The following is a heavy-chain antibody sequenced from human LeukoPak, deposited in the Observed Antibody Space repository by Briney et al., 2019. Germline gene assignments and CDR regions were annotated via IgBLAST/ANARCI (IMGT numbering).Heavy chain of an antibody. CDR2: ISASGGMM. J-gene: IGHJ4*02. V-gene: IGHV3-11*01. CDR3: ARHMVLSPCDY. D-gene: IGHD4/OR15-4a*01. CDR1: RFRFDDYY. Sequence: GVSVRLFCAACRFRFDDYYLMGLPQAPGKGREWISFISASGGMMDHADSVEGRFTICRDNAKNSVYLEMNNLRAEDTAVYHCARHMVLSPCDYWGPGTLVTVSS.